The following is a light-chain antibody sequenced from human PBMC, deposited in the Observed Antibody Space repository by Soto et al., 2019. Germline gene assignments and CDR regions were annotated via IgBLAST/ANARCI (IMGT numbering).Light chain of an antibody. CDR2: GAS. Sequence: EIVLTQSPGTLSLSPGERVTLSCRASQSLSGNYLAWYQQKPGQAPKFLIYGASNRATGIPDRFSGGGSGTDFALKINRLEPEDFAVYYCQQYGHSPITFGQGTRLEIK. CDR1: QSLSGNY. J-gene: IGKJ5*01. V-gene: IGKV3-20*01. CDR3: QQYGHSPIT.